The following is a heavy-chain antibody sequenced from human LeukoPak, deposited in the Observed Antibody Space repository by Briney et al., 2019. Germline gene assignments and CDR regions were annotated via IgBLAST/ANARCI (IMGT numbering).Heavy chain of an antibody. V-gene: IGHV3-74*01. D-gene: IGHD4-23*01. CDR1: GFTFSSYW. CDR3: ARGRPHGNDY. CDR2: IASDGSST. J-gene: IGHJ4*02. Sequence: PGGSLRPSCAASGFTFSSYWMNWVRQAPGKGLVWVSRIASDGSSTTYADSVKGRFSISRDNAKNTLYLQVNSLRVEDTAVYYCARGRPHGNDYWGQGTLVTVSS.